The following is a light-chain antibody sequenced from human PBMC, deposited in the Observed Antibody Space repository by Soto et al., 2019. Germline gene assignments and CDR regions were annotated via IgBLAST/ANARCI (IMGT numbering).Light chain of an antibody. CDR3: QQYNVYWT. J-gene: IGKJ1*01. CDR1: QGINIW. Sequence: DIPMTQSPSTLSASVGDRVTITCRASQGINIWLAWYQQKPGRAPKLLIYQASTLESGVPSRFSGSGSGTEFTLTISSLQPDDFATYYCQQYNVYWTFGQGTKVEIK. V-gene: IGKV1-5*03. CDR2: QAS.